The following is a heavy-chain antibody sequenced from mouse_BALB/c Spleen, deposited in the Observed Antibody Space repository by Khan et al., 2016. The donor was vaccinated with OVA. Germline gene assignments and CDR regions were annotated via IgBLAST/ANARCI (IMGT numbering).Heavy chain of an antibody. CDR1: GFSLTSYG. Sequence: QVRLQQSGPGLVQPSQSLSITCTASGFSLTSYGVHWVRQSPGKGLEWLGVIWSGGSTEYNAAFISRLSICTANSKCQAFFKMNSLQTNDTAIYYSARSFIVTTDYARDYWGQGTSVTVSS. V-gene: IGHV2-2*02. CDR2: IWSGGST. D-gene: IGHD2-12*01. J-gene: IGHJ4*01. CDR3: ARSFIVTTDYARDY.